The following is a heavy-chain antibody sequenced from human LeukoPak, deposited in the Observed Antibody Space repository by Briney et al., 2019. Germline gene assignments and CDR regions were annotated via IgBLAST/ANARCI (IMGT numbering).Heavy chain of an antibody. V-gene: IGHV1-46*01. D-gene: IGHD4-17*01. Sequence: ASVKVSCKASGYTFTSYYMHWVRQAPGQGLEWMGIINPSGGSTSYAQKFQGRVTMTRDTSTSTVYMELSSLRSEDTAVYYYARGPRYGDYQVKYFQHWGQGTLVTVSS. CDR2: INPSGGST. J-gene: IGHJ1*01. CDR3: ARGPRYGDYQVKYFQH. CDR1: GYTFTSYY.